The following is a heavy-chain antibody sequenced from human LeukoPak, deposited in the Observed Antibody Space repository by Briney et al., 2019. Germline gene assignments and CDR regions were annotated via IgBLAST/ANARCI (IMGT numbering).Heavy chain of an antibody. J-gene: IGHJ4*02. V-gene: IGHV1-69*06. CDR3: ARDGGRYFISYYFDN. Sequence: GSSVKVSCKASGGTFSSYAISWVRQAPGQGLEWMGGIIPIFGTANYAQKFQGRVTITADKSTSTAYMELSSLRSEDTAVYYCARDGGRYFISYYFDNWGQGTLVTVSS. CDR1: GGTFSSYA. CDR2: IIPIFGTA. D-gene: IGHD1-26*01.